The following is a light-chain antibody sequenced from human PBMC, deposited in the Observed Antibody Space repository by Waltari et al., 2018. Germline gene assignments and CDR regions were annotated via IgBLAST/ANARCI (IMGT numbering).Light chain of an antibody. J-gene: IGKJ1*01. V-gene: IGKV3-20*01. CDR1: EDVSGSY. CDR3: QHFARSVT. CDR2: GES. Sequence: VLTQSPGTLSLSPGERATPSCRASEDVSGSYVGWYQQRPGQAPSLLIYGESNRATGVPDRFSGSGSGTDFTLTINRLEPEDFAVYYCQHFARSVTFGRGTRVEFK.